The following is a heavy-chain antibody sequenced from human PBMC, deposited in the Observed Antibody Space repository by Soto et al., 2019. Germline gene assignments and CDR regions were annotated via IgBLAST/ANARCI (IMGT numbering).Heavy chain of an antibody. CDR1: GGSINNYY. D-gene: IGHD5-18*01. CDR3: AREHGFSYGLNYFDP. CDR2: IYDSGST. J-gene: IGHJ5*02. V-gene: IGHV4-59*01. Sequence: SETLSLTCTVSGGSINNYYWSWIRQPPGKGLEWIGYIYDSGSTNYNPSLKSRVIMSVDTSKNQFSLNLSSVTAADTAVYYCAREHGFSYGLNYFDPWGQGTLVTVSS.